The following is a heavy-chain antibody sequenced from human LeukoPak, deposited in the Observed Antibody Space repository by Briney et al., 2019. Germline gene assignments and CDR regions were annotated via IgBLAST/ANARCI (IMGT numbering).Heavy chain of an antibody. CDR1: GYTLTSYD. V-gene: IGHV1-69*05. J-gene: IGHJ4*02. CDR3: ARDLGGITIFGVVITKKGFDY. Sequence: SVKVSCKASGYTLTSYDINWVRQATGQGLEWMGGIIPIFGTANYAQKFQGRVTMTTDTSTSTAYMELRSLRSDDTAVYYCARDLGGITIFGVVITKKGFDYWGQGTLVTVSS. CDR2: IIPIFGTA. D-gene: IGHD3-3*01.